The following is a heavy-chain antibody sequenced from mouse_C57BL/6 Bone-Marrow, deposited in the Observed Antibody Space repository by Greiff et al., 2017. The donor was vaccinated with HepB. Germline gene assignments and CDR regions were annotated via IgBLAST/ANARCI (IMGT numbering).Heavy chain of an antibody. V-gene: IGHV5-4*03. J-gene: IGHJ2*01. Sequence: EVKVEESGGGLVKPGGSLKLSCAASGFTFSSYAMSWVRQTPEKRLEWVATISDGGSYTYYPDNVKGRFTISRDNAKNNLYLQMSHLKSEDTAMYYCARQNGYNIYNWGESTTLTVSS. CDR1: GFTFSSYA. CDR3: ARQNGYNIYN. D-gene: IGHD1-3*01. CDR2: ISDGGSYT.